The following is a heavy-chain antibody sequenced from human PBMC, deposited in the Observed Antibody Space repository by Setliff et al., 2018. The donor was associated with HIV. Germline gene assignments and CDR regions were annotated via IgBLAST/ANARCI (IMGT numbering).Heavy chain of an antibody. CDR2: IRCDGSDK. CDR3: AKDRLLDGSSWYYLDY. J-gene: IGHJ4*02. CDR1: GFTFSNYG. Sequence: PGGSLRLSCEISGFTFSNYGMHWVRQAPGKGLEWVAFIRCDGSDKYYVDSVKGRFTVSRDNSKNTLYLQMNSLRPEDTALYYCAKDRLLDGSSWYYLDYWGQGTLVTVSS. V-gene: IGHV3-30*02. D-gene: IGHD6-13*01.